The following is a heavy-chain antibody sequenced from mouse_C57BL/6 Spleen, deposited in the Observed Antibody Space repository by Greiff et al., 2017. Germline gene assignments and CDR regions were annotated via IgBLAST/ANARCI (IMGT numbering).Heavy chain of an antibody. J-gene: IGHJ3*01. CDR2: INPNSGGT. CDR3: SRGGYDYDAWFAY. Sequence: VQLQQSGPELVKPGASVKISCKASGYTFTDYYMNWVKQSHGKSLEWIGDINPNSGGTSYNQKFKGKATLTVDKSSRTAYMELRSLTSEDSAGYYCSRGGYDYDAWFAYWGQGTLVTVSA. D-gene: IGHD2-4*01. V-gene: IGHV1-26*01. CDR1: GYTFTDYY.